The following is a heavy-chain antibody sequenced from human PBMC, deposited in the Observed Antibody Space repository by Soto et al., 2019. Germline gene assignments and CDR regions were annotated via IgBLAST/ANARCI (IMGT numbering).Heavy chain of an antibody. CDR3: ARTAYYYDSSGYYFDC. Sequence: QVQLVESGGGVVQPGRSLRLSCAASGFTFSSYGMHWVRQAPGKGVEWVAVIWYDGRNTYYADSVKGRFTISRDNSKNTLYLQMNCLTAEDTAVYYCARTAYYYDSSGYYFDCWGQGTLVTVSS. CDR1: GFTFSSYG. CDR2: IWYDGRNT. V-gene: IGHV3-33*01. J-gene: IGHJ4*02. D-gene: IGHD3-22*01.